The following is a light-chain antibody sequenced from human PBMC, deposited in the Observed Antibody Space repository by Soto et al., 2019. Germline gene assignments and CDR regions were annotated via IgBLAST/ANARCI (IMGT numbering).Light chain of an antibody. CDR3: QQTYTAPGT. CDR1: QTIKTY. CDR2: AAS. V-gene: IGKV1-39*01. Sequence: DIQMTQSPSPLSASVGDSVTITCRASQTIKTYLNWYRHKPGKAPELLIYAASRLQSGVASRFSGSGSVTYFILTISSLQPYDLATYYCQQTYTAPGTFGQGTKVEI. J-gene: IGKJ1*01.